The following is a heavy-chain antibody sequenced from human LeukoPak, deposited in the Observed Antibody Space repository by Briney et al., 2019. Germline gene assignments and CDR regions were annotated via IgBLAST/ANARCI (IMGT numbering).Heavy chain of an antibody. CDR2: VNDSGKI. CDR3: ARVIDSSESYYRPFDY. V-gene: IGHV4-34*01. D-gene: IGHD3-10*01. J-gene: IGHJ4*02. CDR1: SGSLSGYY. Sequence: SETLSLTCTVYSGSLSGYYWSWLRQPPGKGLEFIGEVNDSGKINYTPSLKSRDTVSVDAPKKQFSLKLTSVTAANTAVYYCARVIDSSESYYRPFDYWGQGIMVTVSS.